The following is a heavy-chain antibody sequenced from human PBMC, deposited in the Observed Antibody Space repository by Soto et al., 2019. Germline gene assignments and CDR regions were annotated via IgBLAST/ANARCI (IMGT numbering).Heavy chain of an antibody. J-gene: IGHJ6*01. CDR2: IIPIFGTA. CDR3: ARARGVVLAADLTVSYYYYYGMDV. D-gene: IGHD2-2*01. CDR1: GGTFSSYA. V-gene: IGHV1-69*01. Sequence: QVQLVQSGAEVKKPGSSVKVSCKASGGTFSSYAISWVRQAPGQGLEWMGGIIPIFGTANYAQKFQGRVTITADESTSTAYSELSRLRSEATAVYYCARARGVVLAADLTVSYYYYYGMDVWGQGTTVTVSS.